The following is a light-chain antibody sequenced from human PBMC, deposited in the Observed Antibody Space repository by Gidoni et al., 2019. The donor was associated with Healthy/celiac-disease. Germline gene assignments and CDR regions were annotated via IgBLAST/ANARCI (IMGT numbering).Light chain of an antibody. CDR1: SSDVGSYNL. CDR3: CSYAGSSSYV. Sequence: QSALTQPASESGSPGQSITISCTGTSSDVGSYNLVSWYQQHPGKAPKLMIYEGSKRPSGVSNRFSGSKSGNTASLTISGLQAEDEADYYCCSYAGSSSYVFGTRTKVTVL. CDR2: EGS. J-gene: IGLJ1*01. V-gene: IGLV2-23*01.